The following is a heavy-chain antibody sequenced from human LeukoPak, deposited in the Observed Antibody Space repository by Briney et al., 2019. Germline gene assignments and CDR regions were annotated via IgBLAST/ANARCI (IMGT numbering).Heavy chain of an antibody. CDR2: ISAHNGNT. J-gene: IGHJ4*02. D-gene: IGHD3-3*01. Sequence: GASVKVSCKASGYTFTSYGISWVRQAPGQGLEWMGWISAHNGNTNYAQKLQGRVTMTTDTSTSTAYMELRSLRSDDTAVYYCARDTRYYYDFWSGQGYWGQGTLVTVSS. CDR1: GYTFTSYG. CDR3: ARDTRYYYDFWSGQGY. V-gene: IGHV1-18*01.